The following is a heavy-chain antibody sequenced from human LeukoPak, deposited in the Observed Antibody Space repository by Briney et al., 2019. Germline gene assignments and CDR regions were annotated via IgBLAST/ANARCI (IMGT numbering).Heavy chain of an antibody. CDR1: GFTFSSYA. D-gene: IGHD3-22*01. CDR2: ISYDGSNK. V-gene: IGHV3-30-3*01. J-gene: IGHJ4*02. CDR3: AXXFQXXYXSSGYYDY. Sequence: GGSLRLSCAASGFTFSSYAMHWVRQAPGKGLEWVAVISYDGSNKYYADSVKGRFTISRDNSKNTLYLQMNSLRAEDTAVYYCAXXFQXXYXSSGYYDYWGQGTLVTVSS.